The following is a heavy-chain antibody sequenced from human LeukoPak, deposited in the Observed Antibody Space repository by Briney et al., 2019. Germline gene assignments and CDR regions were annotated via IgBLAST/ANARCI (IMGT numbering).Heavy chain of an antibody. CDR2: INRSGA. CDR1: GGSFSGYY. CDR3: ARFKIWRGGDL. D-gene: IGHD3-10*01. V-gene: IGHV4-34*01. J-gene: IGHJ5*02. Sequence: SETLSLTCAVYGGSFSGYYWSWIRQPPGKRLEWIGEINRSGANYNPSLESRVTLSMDTSQNQFSLKLSSVIAADTAVYYCARFKIWRGGDLWGQGTLVTVSS.